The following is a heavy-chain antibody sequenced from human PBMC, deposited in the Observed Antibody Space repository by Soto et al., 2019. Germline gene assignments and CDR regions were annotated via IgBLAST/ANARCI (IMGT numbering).Heavy chain of an antibody. CDR1: GVSISSYY. CDR3: ARGRYSYDPWIFDY. V-gene: IGHV4-59*01. J-gene: IGHJ4*02. Sequence: SETLSLTCSVSGVSISSYYWSWIRQPPGKGLEWIGYIYYSGSTNYNPSLKSRVTISVDTSKNQFSLKLSSVTAADTAVYYCARGRYSYDPWIFDYWGQGTLVTVSS. D-gene: IGHD5-18*01. CDR2: IYYSGST.